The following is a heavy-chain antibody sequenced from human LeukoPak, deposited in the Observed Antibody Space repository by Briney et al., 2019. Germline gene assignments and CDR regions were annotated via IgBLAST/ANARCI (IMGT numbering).Heavy chain of an antibody. CDR1: GGSISSYY. CDR3: ARDLVGTQTFDY. Sequence: SSETLSLTCTVSGGSISSYYWSWIRQPPGKGLEWIGYIYYSGSTNYNPSLKSRVTISVDTSKNQFSLKLSSVTAADTAVYYCARDLVGTQTFDYWGQGTLVTVSS. V-gene: IGHV4-59*12. D-gene: IGHD1-26*01. CDR2: IYYSGST. J-gene: IGHJ4*02.